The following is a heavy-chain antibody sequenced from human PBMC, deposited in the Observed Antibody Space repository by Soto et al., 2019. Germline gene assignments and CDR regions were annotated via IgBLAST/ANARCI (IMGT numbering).Heavy chain of an antibody. CDR3: ATTFRGYVWGSYRPYYGMDV. J-gene: IGHJ6*02. CDR2: IIPIFGTA. CDR1: GGTFSSYA. V-gene: IGHV1-69*01. Sequence: SVKVSCKASGGTFSSYAISWVRQAPGQGLEWMGGIIPIFGTANYAQKFQGRVTITADESTSTAYMELSSLRSEDTAVYYCATTFRGYVWGSYRPYYGMDVWGQGTTVTVSS. D-gene: IGHD3-16*02.